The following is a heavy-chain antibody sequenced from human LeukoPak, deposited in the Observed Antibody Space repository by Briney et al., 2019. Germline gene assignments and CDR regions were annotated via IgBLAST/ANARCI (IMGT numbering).Heavy chain of an antibody. V-gene: IGHV3-11*06. J-gene: IGHJ4*02. CDR2: ISRGSSDI. D-gene: IGHD1-26*01. Sequence: KPGRSLRLSCAASGITFCDYYMSWIRKAPGQGLECVSYISRGSSDINYADSVKGRFTVSRDNANTSLYLQMDRLTVEDTAVYYCASFSGTDGLDNWGQGNLVTVSS. CDR3: ASFSGTDGLDN. CDR1: GITFCDYY.